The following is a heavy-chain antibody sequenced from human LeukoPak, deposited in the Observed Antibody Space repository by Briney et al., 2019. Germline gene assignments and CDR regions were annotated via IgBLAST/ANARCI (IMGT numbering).Heavy chain of an antibody. Sequence: ASVKVSFKASVYTVTSYDINWVRQATGQGLEWMGWMNPNSGNTGYAQKFQGSVTITSNTSISAAYMEMSSLKSADTAVYSCARGLARADYWGQGTLVTVSS. J-gene: IGHJ4*02. CDR2: MNPNSGNT. V-gene: IGHV1-8*03. CDR1: VYTVTSYD. CDR3: ARGLARADY.